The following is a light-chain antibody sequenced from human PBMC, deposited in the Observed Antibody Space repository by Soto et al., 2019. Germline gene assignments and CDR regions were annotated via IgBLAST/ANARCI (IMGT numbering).Light chain of an antibody. CDR1: SSDVGGYNY. V-gene: IGLV2-14*01. CDR2: EVS. Sequence: QSALTQPASVSGSPGQSITISCTGTSSDVGGYNYVSWYQQHPGKAPKLIIYEVSNRPSGVSNRFSGSKSGNTASLTISGLQAEDEADYYCNSYTSKSTGVFGTGIKLT. CDR3: NSYTSKSTGV. J-gene: IGLJ1*01.